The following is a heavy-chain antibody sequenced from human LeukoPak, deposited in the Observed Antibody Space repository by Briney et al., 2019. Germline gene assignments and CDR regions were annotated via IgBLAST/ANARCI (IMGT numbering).Heavy chain of an antibody. CDR1: GFTFSSYA. CDR2: ISGSGGSI. CDR3: AKRYQIITIFGVAREGFDY. V-gene: IGHV3-23*01. J-gene: IGHJ4*02. D-gene: IGHD3-3*01. Sequence: GGSLRLSCAASGFTFSSYAMSWVRQAPGKGLNWVSAISGSGGSIYYAYSVKGRFAVSRDNCKNTLYLQMNSLRAEDTAVYYCAKRYQIITIFGVAREGFDYWGQGTLVTVSS.